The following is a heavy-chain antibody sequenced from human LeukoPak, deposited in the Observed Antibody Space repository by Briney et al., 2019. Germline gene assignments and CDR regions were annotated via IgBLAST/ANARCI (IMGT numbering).Heavy chain of an antibody. CDR2: ISSSSSTI. Sequence: PGGSLRLSCAASGFTFSSYSMNWVRQAPGKGLEWVSYISSSSSTIYYADSVKGRFTISRDNAKNSLYLQMNSLRAEDTAIYYCAKDVNSYCRGDCSDYWGQGTLVTVSS. D-gene: IGHD2-21*01. CDR1: GFTFSSYS. J-gene: IGHJ4*02. V-gene: IGHV3-48*04. CDR3: AKDVNSYCRGDCSDY.